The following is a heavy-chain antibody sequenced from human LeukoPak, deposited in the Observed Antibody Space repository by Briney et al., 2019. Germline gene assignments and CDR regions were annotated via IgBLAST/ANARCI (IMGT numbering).Heavy chain of an antibody. J-gene: IGHJ4*02. V-gene: IGHV3-30*02. CDR1: GFSFSSYG. CDR3: TKMVPLRFYDTSGQTY. CDR2: IQFDGSNI. D-gene: IGHD2/OR15-2a*01. Sequence: GGSLRLSCVASGFSFSSYGMNWVRQAPGKGLEWVAFIQFDGSNIFYGDSVKGRFTVSRDNLQKTLYLQMDGLRAEDTAVYHCTKMVPLRFYDTSGQTYWGQGTLVTVSS.